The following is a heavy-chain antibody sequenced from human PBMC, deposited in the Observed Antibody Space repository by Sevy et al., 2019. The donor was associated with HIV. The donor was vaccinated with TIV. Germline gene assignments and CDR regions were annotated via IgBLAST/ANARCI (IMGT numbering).Heavy chain of an antibody. V-gene: IGHV4-34*01. CDR1: GGSFSGYY. CDR3: ARGLGVAGYFDY. Sequence: SETLSLTCAVYGGSFSGYYWSWIRQPPGKGLEWIGEINHSGSTNYNPSLKSRVTISVDTSKNQFSLKLSSVTAAGTAVYYCARGLGVAGYFDYWGQGTLVTVSS. CDR2: INHSGST. D-gene: IGHD6-19*01. J-gene: IGHJ4*02.